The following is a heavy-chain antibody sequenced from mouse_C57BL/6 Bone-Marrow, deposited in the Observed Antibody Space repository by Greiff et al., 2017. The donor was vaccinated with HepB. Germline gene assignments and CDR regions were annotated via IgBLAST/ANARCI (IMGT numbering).Heavy chain of an antibody. J-gene: IGHJ3*01. CDR2: IDPSDSYT. CDR3: ASYYSNCFAY. CDR1: GYTFTSYW. Sequence: QVQLQQPGAELVRPGTSVKLSCKASGYTFTSYWMHWVKQRPGQGLEWIGVIDPSDSYTNSNQKFKGKATLTVDTSSSTAYMQLSSLTSEDSAVYYCASYYSNCFAYWGQGTLVTVSA. D-gene: IGHD2-5*01. V-gene: IGHV1-59*01.